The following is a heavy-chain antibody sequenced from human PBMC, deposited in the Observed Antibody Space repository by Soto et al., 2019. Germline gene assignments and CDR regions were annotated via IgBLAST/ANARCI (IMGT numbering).Heavy chain of an antibody. CDR1: GGSLSNYG. CDR2: IIPVFGTA. CDR3: ARGDATKIVVTTYYAMDV. J-gene: IGHJ6*02. D-gene: IGHD4-17*01. V-gene: IGHV1-69*12. Sequence: QVQLVQSGAEVKKPGSSVKVSCKASGGSLSNYGISWVRQAPGQGLEWLGGIIPVFGTANYVQKFQGRVTITADESTNIVYMDVTSLRFEDTAVYYCARGDATKIVVTTYYAMDVWGQGTTVTVSS.